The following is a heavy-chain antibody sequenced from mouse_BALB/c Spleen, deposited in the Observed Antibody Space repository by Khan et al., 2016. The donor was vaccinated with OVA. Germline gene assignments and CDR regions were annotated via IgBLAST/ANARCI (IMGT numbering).Heavy chain of an antibody. CDR2: ISYSGNI. Sequence: EVQLQESGPGLVKPSQSLSLTCTVTGYSITSDYAWNWIRQFPGNKLEWMGYISYSGNIHYNPSLKSRISITRDTSKNQFFLQLNSVTTEDTATYYCARIYGGDCDYWGQGTTLTVSS. V-gene: IGHV3-2*02. CDR3: ARIYGGDCDY. J-gene: IGHJ2*01. CDR1: GYSITSDYA. D-gene: IGHD1-1*01.